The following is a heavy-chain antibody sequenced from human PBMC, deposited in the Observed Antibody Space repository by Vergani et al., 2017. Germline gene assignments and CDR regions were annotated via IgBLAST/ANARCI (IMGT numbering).Heavy chain of an antibody. Sequence: EVQLVESGGVVVQPGGSLRLSCAASGFTFDDYAMHWVRQAPGKGLEWVSLISWYGGSTYYADSVKGRFTISRDNSKNSLYLQMNSLRAEDTALYYCSKDKLRQQVVPRSRPHYYYYYGMDVWGQGTTVTVSS. CDR3: SKDKLRQQVVPRSRPHYYYYYGMDV. V-gene: IGHV3-43D*04. J-gene: IGHJ6*02. D-gene: IGHD6-13*01. CDR2: ISWYGGST. CDR1: GFTFDDYA.